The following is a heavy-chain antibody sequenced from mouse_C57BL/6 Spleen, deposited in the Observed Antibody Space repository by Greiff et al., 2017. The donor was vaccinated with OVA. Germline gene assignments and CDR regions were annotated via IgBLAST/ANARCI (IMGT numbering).Heavy chain of an antibody. CDR1: GFTFSSYT. V-gene: IGHV5-9*01. Sequence: EVKVVESGGGLVKPGGSLKLSCAASGFTFSSYTMSWVRQTPEKRLEWVATISGGGGNTYYPDSVKGRFTISRDNAKNTLYLQMSSLRSEDTALYYCARDYDYAMDYWGQGTSVTVSS. CDR3: ARDYDYAMDY. J-gene: IGHJ4*01. CDR2: ISGGGGNT. D-gene: IGHD2-4*01.